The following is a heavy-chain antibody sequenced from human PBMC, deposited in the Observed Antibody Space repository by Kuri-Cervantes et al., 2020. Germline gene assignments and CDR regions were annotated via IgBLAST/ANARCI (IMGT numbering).Heavy chain of an antibody. CDR3: ARGLVRGAKRGNFDY. CDR2: INHSGST. CDR1: GGSFSDYY. V-gene: IGHV4-34*01. D-gene: IGHD3-10*01. J-gene: IGHJ4*02. Sequence: SETLSVTCAVYGGSFSDYYWSWIRQPPGKGLEWIGEINHSGSTNYNPSLKSRVTISVDTSKNQFSLKLSSVTAADTAVYYCARGLVRGAKRGNFDYWGQGTLVTVSS.